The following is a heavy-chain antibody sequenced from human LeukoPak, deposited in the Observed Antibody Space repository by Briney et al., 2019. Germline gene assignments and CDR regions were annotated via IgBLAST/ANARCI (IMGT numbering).Heavy chain of an antibody. J-gene: IGHJ6*02. D-gene: IGHD1-26*01. CDR1: GFTFDDYT. CDR3: AKDKEGATYYYYGMDV. CDR2: ISWDGGST. V-gene: IGHV3-43*01. Sequence: GGSLRLSCAASGFTFDDYTMHWVRQVPGKGPEWVSLISWDGGSTYYADSVNGRFTISRDNSENSLYLQMNSLRTEDTALYYCAKDKEGATYYYYGMDVWGQGTTVTVSS.